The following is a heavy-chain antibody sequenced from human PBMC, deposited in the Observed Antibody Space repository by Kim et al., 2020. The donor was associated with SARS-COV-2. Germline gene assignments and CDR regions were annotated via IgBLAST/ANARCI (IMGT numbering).Heavy chain of an antibody. V-gene: IGHV3-23*01. CDR3: AKDLYYYDSSGYENWYFDL. D-gene: IGHD3-22*01. Sequence: GRFPISRENSKNTLYLQMNSLRAEDTAVYYCAKDLYYYDSSGYENWYFDLWGRGTLVTVSS. J-gene: IGHJ2*01.